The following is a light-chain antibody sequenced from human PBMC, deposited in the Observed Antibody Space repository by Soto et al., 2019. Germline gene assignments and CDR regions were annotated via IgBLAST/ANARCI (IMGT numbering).Light chain of an antibody. CDR2: GAS. Sequence: DIQMTQSPSSLSASVGDRVTITCRASQYISSYVNWYQQKPGKAPKFLIYGASDLQRGVPSRFSGSGSGTDFTLTINSLQPEDFATYDCQQSYSRPLTFGPGTKVDIK. V-gene: IGKV1-39*01. CDR3: QQSYSRPLT. J-gene: IGKJ3*01. CDR1: QYISSY.